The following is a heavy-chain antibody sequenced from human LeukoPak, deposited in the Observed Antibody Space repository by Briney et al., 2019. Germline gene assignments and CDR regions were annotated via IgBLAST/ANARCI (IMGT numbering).Heavy chain of an antibody. D-gene: IGHD3-3*01. CDR2: MNPNSGNT. CDR3: AREHYDFWSGYSGFDY. CDR1: GYTFTSYD. V-gene: IGHV1-8*01. Sequence: ASVKVSCKASGYTFTSYDINWVRQATGQGLEWMGWMNPNSGNTGYAQKFQGRVTMTRNTSISTAYMELSSLRSEDTAVYYCAREHYDFWSGYSGFDYWGQGTLVTVSS. J-gene: IGHJ4*02.